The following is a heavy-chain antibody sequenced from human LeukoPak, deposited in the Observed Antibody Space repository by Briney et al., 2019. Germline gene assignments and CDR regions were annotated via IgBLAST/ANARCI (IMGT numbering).Heavy chain of an antibody. D-gene: IGHD6-6*01. V-gene: IGHV1-8*01. Sequence: GASVKVSCKASGYTFTSYDINWVRQATGQGLEWMGWMNPNSGNTGYAQKFQGRVTMTRNTSISTAYMELSSLRSEDTAVYYCARDVYSSSASVNWFDPWGQGTLVTVSS. CDR3: ARDVYSSSASVNWFDP. CDR1: GYTFTSYD. CDR2: MNPNSGNT. J-gene: IGHJ5*02.